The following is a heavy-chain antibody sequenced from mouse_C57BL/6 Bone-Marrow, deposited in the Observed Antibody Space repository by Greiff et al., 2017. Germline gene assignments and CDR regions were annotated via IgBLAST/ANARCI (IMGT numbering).Heavy chain of an antibody. D-gene: IGHD6-1*01. CDR1: GFSFNTYA. CDR3: VRHAPSAGAMDY. J-gene: IGHJ4*01. V-gene: IGHV10-1*01. Sequence: EVQRVESGGGLVQPKGSLKLSCAASGFSFNTYAMNWVRQAPGKGLEWVARIRSKSNNYATYYADSVKDRFTISRDDSESMLYLQMNNLKTEDTAMYYCVRHAPSAGAMDYWGQGTSVTVSS. CDR2: IRSKSNNYAT.